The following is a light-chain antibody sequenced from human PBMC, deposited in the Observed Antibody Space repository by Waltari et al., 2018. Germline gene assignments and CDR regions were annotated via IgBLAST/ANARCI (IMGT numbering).Light chain of an antibody. J-gene: IGLJ2*01. Sequence: QSVLTQPPSVSAAPRPRVTISCSGSSSHIANYAVHWYQQPPGKAPKLLIYSNDVLASGVSDRFSGSKSGSSASLAISGLQSEDEAEYYCAAWDDSLNGPIFGGGTKVTVL. CDR2: SND. CDR3: AAWDDSLNGPI. V-gene: IGLV1-36*01. CDR1: SSHIANYA.